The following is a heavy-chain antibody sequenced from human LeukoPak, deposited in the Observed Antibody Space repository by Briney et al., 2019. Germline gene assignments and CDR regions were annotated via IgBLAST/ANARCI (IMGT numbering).Heavy chain of an antibody. CDR1: RFTFSGSD. V-gene: IGHV3-73*01. J-gene: IGHJ3*02. Sequence: GGSLRLSCAASRFTFSGSDIHWVRQASGKGLEWVGHIGSKTNNYATADAASVKGRFTFSRDDSKNTAYIQMNSLKTEDTAVYYCTRHNYDKSGYGAFDIWGQGTMVTVSS. D-gene: IGHD3-22*01. CDR2: IGSKTNNYAT. CDR3: TRHNYDKSGYGAFDI.